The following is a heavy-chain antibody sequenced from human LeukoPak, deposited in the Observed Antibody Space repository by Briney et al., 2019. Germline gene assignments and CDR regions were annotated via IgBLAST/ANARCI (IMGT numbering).Heavy chain of an antibody. D-gene: IGHD4-11*01. J-gene: IGHJ4*02. V-gene: IGHV4-30-4*08. CDR3: ARDLRGYGNYVL. CDR1: GGSISSGDYY. CDR2: IYYSGST. Sequence: PSETLSLTXTVSGGSISSGDYYWNWIRQPPGKGLEWIVYIYYSGSTYYNPSLRSRVTISVDTSKNQFSLKLSSVTAADTAIYYCARDLRGYGNYVLWGQGILVTVSS.